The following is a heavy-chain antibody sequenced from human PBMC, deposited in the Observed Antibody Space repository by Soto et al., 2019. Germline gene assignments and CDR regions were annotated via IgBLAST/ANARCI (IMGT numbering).Heavy chain of an antibody. CDR3: ARGPVGGYYDSSGYLTNFDY. D-gene: IGHD3-22*01. J-gene: IGHJ4*02. CDR1: GYTFTSYY. Sequence: ASVKVSCKASGYTFTSYYMHWVRQAPGQGLECMGIINPSGGSTSYAQKFQGRVTMTRDTSTSTVHMELSSLRSEDTAVYYCARGPVGGYYDSSGYLTNFDYWGQGTLVTVSS. V-gene: IGHV1-46*03. CDR2: INPSGGST.